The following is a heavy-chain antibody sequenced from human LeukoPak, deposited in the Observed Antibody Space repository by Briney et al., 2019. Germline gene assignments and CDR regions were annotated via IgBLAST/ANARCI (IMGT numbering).Heavy chain of an antibody. D-gene: IGHD2-2*01. J-gene: IGHJ4*02. Sequence: GGSLRLSCAASGFTFINAWMSWVRQAPGKGLEWVGRIKSRADGGTTDYAAPVKGRFSISRDDSKNTLYLQMNSLKTEDTALHYCTTERYYALAYWGQGTLVTVSS. CDR3: TTERYYALAY. CDR1: GFTFINAW. V-gene: IGHV3-15*01. CDR2: IKSRADGGTT.